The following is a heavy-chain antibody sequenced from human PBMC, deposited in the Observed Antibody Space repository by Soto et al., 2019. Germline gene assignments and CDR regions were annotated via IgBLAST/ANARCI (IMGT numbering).Heavy chain of an antibody. CDR3: ARRSGWELLGGGFDP. J-gene: IGHJ5*02. D-gene: IGHD1-26*01. CDR2: IIPIFGTA. CDR1: GGTFSSYA. V-gene: IGHV1-69*01. Sequence: QVQLVQSGAEVKKPGSSVKVSCKASGGTFSSYAISWVRQAPGQGLEWMGGIIPIFGTANYAQKFQGRVTITADESTRPAYMELSSLRSEDTAVYYWARRSGWELLGGGFDPWGQGTLVTVSS.